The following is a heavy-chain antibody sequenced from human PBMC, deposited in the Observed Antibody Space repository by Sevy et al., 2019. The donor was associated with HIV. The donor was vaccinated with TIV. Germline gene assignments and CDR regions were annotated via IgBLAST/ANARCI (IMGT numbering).Heavy chain of an antibody. J-gene: IGHJ6*03. CDR3: ARGPPPSRDYYFYSLDV. V-gene: IGHV1-69*06. CDR1: GGTFSTYA. Sequence: ASVKVSCKASGGTFSTYAISWVRQAPGQGLEWMGGIIPIFGTAYYAQNFQARVTITADTSTSTAYMDLSSLRSDDTAIYYCARGPPPSRDYYFYSLDVWGKGTTVTVSS. CDR2: IIPIFGTA.